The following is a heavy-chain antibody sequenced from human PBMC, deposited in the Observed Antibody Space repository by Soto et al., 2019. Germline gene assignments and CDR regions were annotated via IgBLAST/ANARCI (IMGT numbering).Heavy chain of an antibody. D-gene: IGHD6-25*01. V-gene: IGHV4-30-4*01. CDR2: IYYSGRT. CDR1: AGSIISGYYY. CDR3: VKVHAAGSPQHAFKS. J-gene: IGHJ3*02. Sequence: PSETLSLTCTVSAGSIISGYYYFICIRHPPWNGLELIGYIYYSGRTYYNRSLKSRVSISLDTSKNQFTQKLSYVPAAAAAAYYCVKVHAAGSPQHAFKSWGRAKMGT.